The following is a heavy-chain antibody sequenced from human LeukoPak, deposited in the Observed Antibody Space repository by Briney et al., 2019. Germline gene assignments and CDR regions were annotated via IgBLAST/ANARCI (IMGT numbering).Heavy chain of an antibody. CDR3: ARKLVGATFAFDI. CDR1: GGSISSGGYY. CDR2: IYYSGST. V-gene: IGHV4-31*03. Sequence: PSETLSLTCTVSGGSISSGGYYWSWLRQHPGKGLEWIGYIYYSGSTYYNPPLKRRVTISVDTSKNQFSLKLSSATAADTAEYYAARKLVGATFAFDIWGQGTMVTVSS. D-gene: IGHD1-26*01. J-gene: IGHJ3*02.